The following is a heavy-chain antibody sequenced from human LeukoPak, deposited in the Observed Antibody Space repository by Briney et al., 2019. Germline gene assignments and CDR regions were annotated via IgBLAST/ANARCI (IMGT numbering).Heavy chain of an antibody. CDR3: ARRDYYGSGSYPYYYHNYMDV. CDR2: INPNSGGT. Sequence: GASVKVSCKASGYTFTSYGISWVRQAPGQGLEWMGWINPNSGGTNYAQRFQGRVTMTRDTSISTAYMELSSLRSEDTAVYYCARRDYYGSGSYPYYYHNYMDVWGKGTTLTISS. J-gene: IGHJ6*03. D-gene: IGHD3-10*01. CDR1: GYTFTSYG. V-gene: IGHV1-2*02.